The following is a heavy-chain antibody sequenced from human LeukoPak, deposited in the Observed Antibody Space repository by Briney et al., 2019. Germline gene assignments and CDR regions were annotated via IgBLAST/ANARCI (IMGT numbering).Heavy chain of an antibody. CDR2: IYSGGST. Sequence: GGSLRLSCAASGFTFSNAWMSWVRQAPGKGLEWVSVIYSGGSTYYADSVKGRFTISRDNSKNTLYLQMNSLRAEDTAVYYCARDTLNAFDIWGQGTMVTVSS. CDR1: GFTFSNAW. CDR3: ARDTLNAFDI. V-gene: IGHV3-66*01. J-gene: IGHJ3*02.